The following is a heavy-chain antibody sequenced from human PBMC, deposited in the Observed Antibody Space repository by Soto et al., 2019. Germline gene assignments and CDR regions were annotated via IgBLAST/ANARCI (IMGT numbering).Heavy chain of an antibody. Sequence: QVKLVESGGGVVQPGTSLRLSCTASGFDFSNSGIQWVRQTPGKGLEWVALISFDGDKYYVDSVKGRFTISRDNPTNTVYLQMNRLRPEDTGVYYCARDYARGWCQFWGQETLVTVSS. V-gene: IGHV3-30*03. CDR2: ISFDGDK. J-gene: IGHJ4*02. CDR3: ARDYARGWCQF. CDR1: GFDFSNSG. D-gene: IGHD2-8*02.